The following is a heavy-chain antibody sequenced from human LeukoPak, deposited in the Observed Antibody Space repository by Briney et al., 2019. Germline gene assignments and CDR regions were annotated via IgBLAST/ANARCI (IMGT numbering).Heavy chain of an antibody. D-gene: IGHD5-18*01. J-gene: IGHJ6*03. V-gene: IGHV4-34*01. CDR2: INHSGST. CDR1: GGSISSYY. CDR3: ARDIRGYSYGYRTAYYYYMDV. Sequence: SETLSLTCTVSGGSISSYYWSWIRQPPGKGLEWVGEINHSGSTNYNPSLKSRVTISVDTSKNQFSLKLSSVTAADTAVYYCARDIRGYSYGYRTAYYYYMDVRGKGTTVTVSS.